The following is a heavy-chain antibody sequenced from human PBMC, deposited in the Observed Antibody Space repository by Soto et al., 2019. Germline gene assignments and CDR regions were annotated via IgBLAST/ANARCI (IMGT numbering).Heavy chain of an antibody. V-gene: IGHV3-11*01. D-gene: IGHD3-3*01. CDR2: ISSSGSTI. Sequence: PGGSLRLSCAASGFTFSDYYMSWIRQAPGKGLEWVSYISSSGSTIYYADSVKGRFTISRDNAKNSLYLQMNSLRAKDTAVYYCARDFAYYDFWSGYYARSKYYGMDVWGQGTTVTVSS. J-gene: IGHJ6*02. CDR3: ARDFAYYDFWSGYYARSKYYGMDV. CDR1: GFTFSDYY.